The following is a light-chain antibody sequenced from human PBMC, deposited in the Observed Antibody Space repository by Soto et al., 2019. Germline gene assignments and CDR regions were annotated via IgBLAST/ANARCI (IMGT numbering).Light chain of an antibody. V-gene: IGKV3-15*01. J-gene: IGKJ2*01. CDR2: AAS. CDR1: QSVADK. Sequence: EVVMTQLPATLSVSPGERVSLSCRASQSVADKLAWYQQKPGQAPRLLIYAASSRAAGIPTRFSGSGSGTDFTLTISSLQPEDFATYYCQEYNTYSYTFGQGTKLEIK. CDR3: QEYNTYSYT.